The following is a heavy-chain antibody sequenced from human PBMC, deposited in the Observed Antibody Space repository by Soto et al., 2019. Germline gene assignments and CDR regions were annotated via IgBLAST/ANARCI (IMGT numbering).Heavy chain of an antibody. CDR3: ATDYEYQMCEFAALDI. D-gene: IGHD3-22*01. CDR1: GGAFSRYA. V-gene: IGHV1-69*01. Sequence: QVLLVQCGAEVKKPGSSVKVSCKASGGAFSRYAISWVRQAPGQGLEWVGGIFPMYGTPVYAQKLQGRVTSNVDEAMPTPYMELMGLRFEDTAFYCCATDYEYQMCEFAALDIWGQGTKVTVSS. J-gene: IGHJ3*02. CDR2: IFPMYGTP.